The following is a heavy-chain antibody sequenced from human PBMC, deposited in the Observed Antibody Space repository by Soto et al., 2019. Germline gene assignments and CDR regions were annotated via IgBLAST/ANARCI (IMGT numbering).Heavy chain of an antibody. CDR3: AKWAGRIGENYGFWSGPFDY. J-gene: IGHJ4*02. D-gene: IGHD3-3*01. CDR2: IIPIFTTT. Sequence: SVKVSCKASGDTFSNYAFSWVRQAPGQGLGWMGAIIPIFTTTNYPQKFQGRVTITADESTSTAYMELSSLRSDDTAVYYCAKWAGRIGENYGFWSGPFDYWGQGTPVTVSS. CDR1: GDTFSNYA. V-gene: IGHV1-69*13.